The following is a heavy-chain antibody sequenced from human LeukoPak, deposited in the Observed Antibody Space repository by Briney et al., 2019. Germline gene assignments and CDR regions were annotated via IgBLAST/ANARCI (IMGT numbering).Heavy chain of an antibody. V-gene: IGHV3-23*01. Sequence: GGTLRLSCAASGFTFSSYGMSWVRQASGKGLEWVSAISGSGGSTYYADSVKGRFTISRDNAKNSLYLQMNSLRAEDTAVYYCAELGITMIGGVWGKGTTVTISS. J-gene: IGHJ6*04. D-gene: IGHD3-10*02. CDR2: ISGSGGST. CDR3: AELGITMIGGV. CDR1: GFTFSSYG.